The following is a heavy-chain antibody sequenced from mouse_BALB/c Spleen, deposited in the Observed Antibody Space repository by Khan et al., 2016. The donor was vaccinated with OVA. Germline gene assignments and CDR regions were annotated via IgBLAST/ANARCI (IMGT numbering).Heavy chain of an antibody. Sequence: EVQLQESGPEVVKPGASVKMSCRASGYTFTDYSLDWVKQSHGKSLEWIGYIFPNTGDTVYNQKFKTKATLTVNISSSTAHMDFRSLTSEDSAVYYCTRSVYGSFAFWGQGTLVTVSA. D-gene: IGHD1-2*01. CDR2: IFPNTGDT. CDR3: TRSVYGSFAF. CDR1: GYTFTDYS. V-gene: IGHV1S29*02. J-gene: IGHJ3*01.